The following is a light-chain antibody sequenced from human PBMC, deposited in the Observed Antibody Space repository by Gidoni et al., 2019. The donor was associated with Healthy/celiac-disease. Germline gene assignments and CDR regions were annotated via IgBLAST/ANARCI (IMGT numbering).Light chain of an antibody. CDR2: GAS. CDR3: QQYGSSPTT. Sequence: EIVLTQSPGTLSLSPGERATLSCRASQSVSSSYLAWYQQKPGQAPRLLIYGASSRATGIPDRFSGSGSGTDFTLTISRLDPEDFAVYYCQQYGSSPTTFGQXTKVEIK. J-gene: IGKJ1*01. V-gene: IGKV3-20*01. CDR1: QSVSSSY.